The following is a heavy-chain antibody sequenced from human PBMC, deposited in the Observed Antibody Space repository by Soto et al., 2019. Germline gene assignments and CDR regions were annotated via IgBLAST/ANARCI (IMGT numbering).Heavy chain of an antibody. D-gene: IGHD1-1*01. CDR2: MWYDGSNK. V-gene: IGHV3-33*01. CDR1: GFTFSSYG. J-gene: IGHJ6*02. CDR3: ARDWVQLERVNYYYGMDV. Sequence: QVQLVESGGGVVQPGRSLRLSCAASGFTFSSYGMHWVRQAPGKGLEWVAVMWYDGSNKYYADSVKGRFTISRDNSKNTMYRQMNSQRAEDTAVYYCARDWVQLERVNYYYGMDVWGQGTTVTGSS.